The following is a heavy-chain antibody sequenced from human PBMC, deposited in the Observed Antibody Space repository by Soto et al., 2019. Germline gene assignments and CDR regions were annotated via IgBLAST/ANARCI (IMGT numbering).Heavy chain of an antibody. Sequence: SGQCSCKASGDTFSIYAISWVRQAPVQGLEWMGGIIPIFGTANYAQKFQGRVTITADKSMSTAYMELSSLRSEDTAVYYCSIPGIAAAGMRRNAFDIWGQGTTVHVS. CDR2: IIPIFGTA. J-gene: IGHJ3*02. CDR3: SIPGIAAAGMRRNAFDI. CDR1: GDTFSIYA. D-gene: IGHD6-13*01. V-gene: IGHV1-69*06.